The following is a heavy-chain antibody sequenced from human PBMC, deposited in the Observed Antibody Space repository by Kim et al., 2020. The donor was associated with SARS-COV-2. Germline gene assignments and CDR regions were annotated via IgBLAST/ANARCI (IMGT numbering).Heavy chain of an antibody. CDR1: GYTFTNYY. D-gene: IGHD2-21*02. Sequence: ASVKVSCKAFGYTFTNYYFHWVRQAPGQGLEWMGIIDPVTGNTNYAQKFQGRVTMTRDTSASTVYMELSSLRYDDTAVYFCARDPMVGTRYFENWGQGTLVTVSS. CDR3: ARDPMVGTRYFEN. V-gene: IGHV1-46*01. J-gene: IGHJ4*02. CDR2: IDPVTGNT.